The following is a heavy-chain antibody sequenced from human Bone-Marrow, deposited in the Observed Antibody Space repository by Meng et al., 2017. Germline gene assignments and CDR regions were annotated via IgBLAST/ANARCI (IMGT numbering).Heavy chain of an antibody. CDR2: IYSGGST. CDR1: GFTVSSNY. D-gene: IGHD3-22*01. J-gene: IGHJ4*02. CDR3: ARDGRYYYDSSGYYLN. V-gene: IGHV3-66*02. Sequence: GESLKISCAASGFTVSSNYMSWVRQAPGKGLEWVSVIYSGGSTYYADSVKGRFTISRDNSKNTLYLQMNSLRAEDTAVYYCARDGRYYYDSSGYYLNWGQATLVTVSS.